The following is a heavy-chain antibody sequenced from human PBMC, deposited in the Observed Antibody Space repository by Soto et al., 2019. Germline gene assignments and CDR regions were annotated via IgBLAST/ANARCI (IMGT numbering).Heavy chain of an antibody. D-gene: IGHD1-26*01. Sequence: PGGSLRLSCAASGFTFSNHAMSWVRQAPGEGLEWVSSITDNSADRFYADSVKGRFTISRDDSKNTLYLQVNSLRPEDTALYYCARETLTRRLVFDYWGQGALVTVSS. J-gene: IGHJ4*02. CDR2: ITDNSADR. V-gene: IGHV3-23*01. CDR3: ARETLTRRLVFDY. CDR1: GFTFSNHA.